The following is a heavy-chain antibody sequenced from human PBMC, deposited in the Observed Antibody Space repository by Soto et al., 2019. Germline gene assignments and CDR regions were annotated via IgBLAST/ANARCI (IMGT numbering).Heavy chain of an antibody. CDR1: GYTFSSYG. Sequence: QVQLVQSGAEVKKPGASVKVSCKASGYTFSSYGISWVRQAPGQGLAWMGWIRAYNGNRNYAQKLQGRVTMTTDTSPSTDYMELRSLRSDDTAVYYCARDLPPMDVWGQGTTVTVSS. CDR2: IRAYNGNR. J-gene: IGHJ6*02. CDR3: ARDLPPMDV. V-gene: IGHV1-18*01.